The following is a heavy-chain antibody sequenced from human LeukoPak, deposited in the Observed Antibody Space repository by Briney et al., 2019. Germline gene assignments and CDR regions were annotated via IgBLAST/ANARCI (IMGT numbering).Heavy chain of an antibody. Sequence: SGTLSLTCTVSGGSISSSSYYWGWIRQPPGKGLEWIGEINHSGSTNYNSSLKSRVTISVDTSKNQFSLKLSSVTAADTAVYYCARGVGYCSGGSCYSADFDYWGQGTLVTVSS. CDR3: ARGVGYCSGGSCYSADFDY. D-gene: IGHD2-15*01. J-gene: IGHJ4*02. CDR2: INHSGST. CDR1: GGSISSSSYY. V-gene: IGHV4-39*07.